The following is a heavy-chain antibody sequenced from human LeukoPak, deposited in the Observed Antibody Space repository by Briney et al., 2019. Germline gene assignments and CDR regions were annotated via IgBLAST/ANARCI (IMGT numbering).Heavy chain of an antibody. CDR2: IYYSGST. J-gene: IGHJ4*02. CDR3: ARQRYSYGYSDY. Sequence: SETLSLTCTVSGGSISSYYWSWIRQPPGKGLEWIGYIYYSGSTNYNPSLKSRVTISVDTSRNQFSLKLSSVTAADTAVYYCARQRYSYGYSDYWGQGTLVTASS. D-gene: IGHD5-18*01. CDR1: GGSISSYY. V-gene: IGHV4-59*08.